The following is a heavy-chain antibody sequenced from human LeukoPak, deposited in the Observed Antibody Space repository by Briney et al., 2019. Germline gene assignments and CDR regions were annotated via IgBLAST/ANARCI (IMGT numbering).Heavy chain of an antibody. CDR3: ARASIAAAFDI. V-gene: IGHV4-38-2*02. CDR2: IYHSGST. D-gene: IGHD6-25*01. Sequence: SETLSLTCTVSGYSISTGYYWGWIRQPPGKGLEWIGSIYHSGSTYYNPSLKSRLTISVDTSKNQFSLKLSSVTAADTAVYYCARASIAAAFDIWGQGTMVTVSS. CDR1: GYSISTGYY. J-gene: IGHJ3*02.